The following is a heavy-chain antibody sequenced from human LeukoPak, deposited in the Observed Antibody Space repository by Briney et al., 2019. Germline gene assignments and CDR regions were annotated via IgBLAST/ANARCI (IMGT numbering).Heavy chain of an antibody. CDR3: ARVTTVTTVGY. CDR1: GFTVSSNY. CDR2: IYSGGST. Sequence: GGSLRLSCAASGFTVSSNYMSWVRQAPGKGLEWVSVIYSGGSTYYADSVKGRFTISRDNSKNTLYLQMNGLRAEDTAVYYCARVTTVTTVGYWGQGTLVTVSS. J-gene: IGHJ4*02. D-gene: IGHD4-11*01. V-gene: IGHV3-66*02.